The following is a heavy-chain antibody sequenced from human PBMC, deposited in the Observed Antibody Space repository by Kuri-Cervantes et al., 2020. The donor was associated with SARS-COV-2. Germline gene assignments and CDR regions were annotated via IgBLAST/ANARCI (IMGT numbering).Heavy chain of an antibody. V-gene: IGHV4-4*07. CDR2: ISGRGDT. Sequence: SETLSLTCTVSGASISNSYWNWIRHPAGKPLQWIGGISGRGDTIYNPSLKSRAPMSVVTSKNQFSLTLTSVTAADTAVYYCVGVLSNWFDPWGQGTLVTVSS. D-gene: IGHD2/OR15-2a*01. CDR3: VGVLSNWFDP. J-gene: IGHJ5*02. CDR1: GASISNSY.